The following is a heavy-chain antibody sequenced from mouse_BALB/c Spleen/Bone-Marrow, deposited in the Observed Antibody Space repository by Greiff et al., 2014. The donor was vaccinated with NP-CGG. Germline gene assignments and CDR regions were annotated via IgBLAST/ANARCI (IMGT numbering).Heavy chain of an antibody. J-gene: IGHJ2*01. CDR2: IHPNSGNT. D-gene: IGHD2-1*01. Sequence: VQLQESGSVLVRPGASVKLSCKASGYTFTSSWMHWAKQRPGQGLEWIGEIHPNSGNTNYNEKFKGKATLTVDTSSSTAYVDLSSLTSEDSAVYYCARGEYGNYYFDYWGQGATLTVSS. CDR1: GYTFTSSW. CDR3: ARGEYGNYYFDY. V-gene: IGHV1S130*01.